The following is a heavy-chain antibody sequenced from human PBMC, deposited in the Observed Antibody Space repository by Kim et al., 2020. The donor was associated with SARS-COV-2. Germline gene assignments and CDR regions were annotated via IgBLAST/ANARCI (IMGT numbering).Heavy chain of an antibody. J-gene: IGHJ4*02. CDR2: IDSSSRSI. Sequence: GGSLRLSCAASGFTFRGYMMNWVRQAPGKGPEWVASIDSSSRSINYADSVKGRFTISRDNTKNSLYLQINSLRVEDTAVYYCARDAGGFGFDYWCQGPLVSVAS. CDR1: GFTFRGYM. CDR3: ARDAGGFGFDY. V-gene: IGHV3-21*01. D-gene: IGHD3-16*01.